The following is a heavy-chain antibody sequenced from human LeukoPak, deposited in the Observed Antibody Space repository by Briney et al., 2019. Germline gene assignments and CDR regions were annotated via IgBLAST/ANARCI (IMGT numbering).Heavy chain of an antibody. V-gene: IGHV3-23*01. D-gene: IGHD5-24*01. J-gene: IGHJ4*02. CDR1: GFTFNNYG. Sequence: GGSLRLSCAVSGFTFNNYGMTWVRQAPGKGLEWVSAISNSGSRTYYADSVKGRFTISRDNSEHTVYLQMNSLRAEDTAVYYCARVPDGFYYFDYWGQGTLVTVSS. CDR3: ARVPDGFYYFDY. CDR2: ISNSGSRT.